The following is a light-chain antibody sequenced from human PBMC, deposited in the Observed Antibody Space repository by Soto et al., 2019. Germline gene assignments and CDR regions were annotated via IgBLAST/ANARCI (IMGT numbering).Light chain of an antibody. CDR3: QQYGSSPFT. CDR1: QSVSSSY. J-gene: IGKJ5*01. CDR2: GAS. V-gene: IGKV3-20*01. Sequence: EIVLTQSPGTLSLSPWERATLSCRASQSVSSSYLAWYQQKPGQAPRLLIYGASSRATGIPDRFSGSGSGTDFTLTISRLEPEDFAVYYCQQYGSSPFTLGQGTRLEIK.